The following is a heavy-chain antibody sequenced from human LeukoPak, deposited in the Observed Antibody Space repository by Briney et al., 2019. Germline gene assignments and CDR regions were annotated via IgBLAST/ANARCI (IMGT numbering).Heavy chain of an antibody. CDR3: AKDGYCISTACSHYYYYMDV. V-gene: IGHV3-23*01. CDR1: GFTFSTYA. Sequence: GGSLRLSCAASGFTFSTYAMIWVRQAPGRGLEWVSPISGSGDSPYYADSVKGRFTISRDNSKNTLYLQMSNLGAEDTAVYYCAKDGYCISTACSHYYYYMDVWGKGTTVTVSS. J-gene: IGHJ6*03. CDR2: ISGSGDSP. D-gene: IGHD2-2*01.